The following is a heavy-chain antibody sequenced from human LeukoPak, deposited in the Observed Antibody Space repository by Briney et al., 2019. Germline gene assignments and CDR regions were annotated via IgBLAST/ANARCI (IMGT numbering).Heavy chain of an antibody. Sequence: GRSLRVSCAASGFIFSSYGMHWFRKAPGKGLEWVAVIWSDASNTYYVDSVKGRFTISRDNSKNTLYLQMNSLRAEDTAVYFFAGDYGIRDFDTWGQGTLVTVSS. CDR1: GFIFSSYG. D-gene: IGHD4-17*01. J-gene: IGHJ4*02. V-gene: IGHV3-33*01. CDR2: IWSDASNT. CDR3: AGDYGIRDFDT.